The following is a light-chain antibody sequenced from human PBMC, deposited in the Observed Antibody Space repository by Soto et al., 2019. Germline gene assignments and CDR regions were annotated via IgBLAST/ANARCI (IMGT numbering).Light chain of an antibody. CDR1: QSVSSS. CDR3: QQYSTYTPRT. V-gene: IGKV3-15*01. CDR2: GAS. Sequence: EIVMTQSPATLSVSPGERATLSCRASQSVSSSLAWYQKKPGQPPRLLIYGASTRATGIPLRFSGSGSGTEFTLTISSLQSEDFAVYYCQQYSTYTPRTFGQGTKVEIK. J-gene: IGKJ1*01.